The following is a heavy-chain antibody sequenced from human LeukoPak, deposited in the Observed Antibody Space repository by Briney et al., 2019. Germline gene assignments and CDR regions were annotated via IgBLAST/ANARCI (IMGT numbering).Heavy chain of an antibody. D-gene: IGHD6-25*01. CDR1: GYTFTGYY. J-gene: IGHJ5*02. V-gene: IGHV1-2*02. CDR2: INPNSGGT. CDR3: ARDQGGSGGFDP. Sequence: AAVKVSCKASGYTFTGYYMHWVRQAPGQGLEWVGWINPNSGGTNYAQKFQGRVTMTRDTSISTAYMELSRLRSDDTAVYYCARDQGGSGGFDPWGQGTLVTVSS.